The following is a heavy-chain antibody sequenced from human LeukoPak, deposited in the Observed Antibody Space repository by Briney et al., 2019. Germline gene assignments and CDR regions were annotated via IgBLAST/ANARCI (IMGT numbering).Heavy chain of an antibody. V-gene: IGHV3-48*03. Sequence: ESGGSLRLSCAASGFTFSSYEMNWVRQAPGKGLEWVSYISSSGSTIYYADSVKGRFTISRDNAKNSLYMQMNSLRAEDTAVYYCARGCYCSGSRTIPSAGAFDIWGQGTMVTVSS. J-gene: IGHJ3*02. CDR1: GFTFSSYE. D-gene: IGHD3-10*01. CDR2: ISSSGSTI. CDR3: ARGCYCSGSRTIPSAGAFDI.